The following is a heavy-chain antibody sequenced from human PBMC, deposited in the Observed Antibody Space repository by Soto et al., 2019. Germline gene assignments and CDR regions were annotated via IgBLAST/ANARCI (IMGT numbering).Heavy chain of an antibody. CDR3: ARRGYGPGFPYYYGMDV. CDR1: GGSISGSDYY. V-gene: IGHV4-61*08. D-gene: IGHD3-10*01. Sequence: SETLSLTCTVSGGSISGSDYYWSWIRQPPGKGLEWIGYIYYSGSTNYNPSLKSRVTMSVDTPKNQFSLKLSSVTAADTAVYYCARRGYGPGFPYYYGMDVWGQGTTVT. J-gene: IGHJ6*02. CDR2: IYYSGST.